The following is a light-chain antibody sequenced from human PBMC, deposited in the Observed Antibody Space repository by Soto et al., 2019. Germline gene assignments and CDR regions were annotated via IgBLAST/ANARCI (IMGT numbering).Light chain of an antibody. J-gene: IGLJ1*01. CDR1: SSDVGSSNG. CDR2: DVS. Sequence: QSALTQPPAVSGSPGQSVAISCTGTSSDVGSSNGVSWYQQPPGTAPKLMIYDVSNRPSGVPDRFSGSKSGNTASLTISGLQAEDEADYYCSSYTSSSTYVFGSGTKVTVL. CDR3: SSYTSSSTYV. V-gene: IGLV2-18*02.